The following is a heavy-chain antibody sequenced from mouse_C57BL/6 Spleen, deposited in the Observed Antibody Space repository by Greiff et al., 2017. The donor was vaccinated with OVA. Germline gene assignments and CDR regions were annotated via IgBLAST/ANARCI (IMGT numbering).Heavy chain of an antibody. V-gene: IGHV1-61*01. D-gene: IGHD2-4*01. CDR2: IYPSDSET. CDR1: GYTFTSYW. CDR3: ASLYDYDAGDV. J-gene: IGHJ1*03. Sequence: QVQLQQPGAELVRPGSSVKLSCKASGYTFTSYWMDWVKQRPGQGLEWIGNIYPSDSETHYNQKFKDKATLTVDKSSITAYMQLSSLTSEDSAVYYCASLYDYDAGDVWGTGTTVTVSS.